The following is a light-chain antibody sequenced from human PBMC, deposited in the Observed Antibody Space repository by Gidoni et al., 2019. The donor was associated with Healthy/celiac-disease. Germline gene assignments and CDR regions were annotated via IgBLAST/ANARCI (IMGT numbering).Light chain of an antibody. CDR3: QQANSFPLT. CDR2: AAS. J-gene: IGKJ4*01. Sequence: DIQMTQSPSSVSASVGDRVTITCLASQGISRWLAWEQQKPGKAPKLLIYAASSLQSGVPSRFSGSGSGTDFTLTISSLQPEDFATYYCQQANSFPLTFGGGTKVEIK. V-gene: IGKV1-12*01. CDR1: QGISRW.